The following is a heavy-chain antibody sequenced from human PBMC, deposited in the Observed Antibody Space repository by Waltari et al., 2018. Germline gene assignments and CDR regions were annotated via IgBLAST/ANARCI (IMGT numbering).Heavy chain of an antibody. Sequence: EVQLMESGGGLVQPGTSLRLSCAGPRFTFDGYAMHWVRQVPGRALEWVSGIDWRSGRIAYADSVKGRFIISRDDARNSLNLQMNTLRVDDTAVYYCTKDLLPGGADVWGRGTTVTVSS. V-gene: IGHV3-9*01. J-gene: IGHJ6*02. D-gene: IGHD2-15*01. CDR3: TKDLLPGGADV. CDR2: IDWRSGRI. CDR1: RFTFDGYA.